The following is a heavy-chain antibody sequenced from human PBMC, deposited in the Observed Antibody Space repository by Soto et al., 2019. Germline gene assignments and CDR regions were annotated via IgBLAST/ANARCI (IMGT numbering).Heavy chain of an antibody. CDR1: GYTFTSYD. D-gene: IGHD2-2*01. Sequence: QVQLVQSGAEVKKPGASVKVSCKASGYTFTSYDINWVRQATGQGLEWMGWMNPNSGNTGYAQKCQGRVTMTRNTSISTAYMELSSLRSEDTAVYYCARGQFVVVPAAIYSWFDPWGQGTLVTVSS. CDR2: MNPNSGNT. J-gene: IGHJ5*02. CDR3: ARGQFVVVPAAIYSWFDP. V-gene: IGHV1-8*01.